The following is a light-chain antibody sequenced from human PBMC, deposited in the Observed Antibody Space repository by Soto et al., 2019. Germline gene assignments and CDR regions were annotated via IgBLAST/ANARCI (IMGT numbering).Light chain of an antibody. CDR2: AAS. Sequence: IPLTQSPSSLSASVGDRATITCRASQGINSYLAWYQQKPGEAPKLLIYAASTLQSGVPSRFSGSGSGTDFTLTISSLQPEDFATYYCQQLKSYPFTFGPGTKVDIK. V-gene: IGKV1-9*01. J-gene: IGKJ3*01. CDR1: QGINSY. CDR3: QQLKSYPFT.